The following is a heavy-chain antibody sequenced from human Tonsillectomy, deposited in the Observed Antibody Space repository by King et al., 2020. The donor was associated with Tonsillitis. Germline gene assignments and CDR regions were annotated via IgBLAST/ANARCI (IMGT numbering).Heavy chain of an antibody. Sequence: QLVQSRAEVKPPGASVKVSCKATGYTFTRYGVDWVRQAPGQGLEWMGWISAYNGNTNYAQKFQGRVTMTTDTSTSTAYMELWSLRSDDTAVYYCARDSHDYGDFVGFNYWGQGTLVTVSS. D-gene: IGHD4-17*01. CDR2: ISAYNGNT. V-gene: IGHV1-18*01. J-gene: IGHJ4*02. CDR1: GYTFTRYG. CDR3: ARDSHDYGDFVGFNY.